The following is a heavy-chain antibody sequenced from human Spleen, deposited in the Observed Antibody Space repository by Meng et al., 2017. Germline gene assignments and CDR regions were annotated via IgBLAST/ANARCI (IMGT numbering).Heavy chain of an antibody. Sequence: EVQLVESGGGLVKPGGSLRLSCAASGFTFSNAWMSWVRQAPGKGLEWVGRIKSKIDGETTDYAAPVKGRFTISRDDSKNTLYLQMNSLETEDTAVYYCSHCAGDPAEYFQDWGQGSLVTVSS. CDR1: GFTFSNAW. CDR3: SHCAGDPAEYFQD. D-gene: IGHD2-21*02. CDR2: IKSKIDGETT. V-gene: IGHV3-15*01. J-gene: IGHJ1*01.